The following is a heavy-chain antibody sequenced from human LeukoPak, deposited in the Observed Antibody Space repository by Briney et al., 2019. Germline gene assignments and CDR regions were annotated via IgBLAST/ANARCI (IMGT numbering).Heavy chain of an antibody. Sequence: ASVKVSCKASGGTFSSYAISWVRQAPGQGLEWMGGIIPIFGTANYAQKFQGRVTITADEFTSTAYMELSSLRSEDTAVYYCASVVRSGTTNYYYYGMDVWGKGTTVTVSS. CDR2: IIPIFGTA. V-gene: IGHV1-69*13. J-gene: IGHJ6*04. D-gene: IGHD1-1*01. CDR1: GGTFSSYA. CDR3: ASVVRSGTTNYYYYGMDV.